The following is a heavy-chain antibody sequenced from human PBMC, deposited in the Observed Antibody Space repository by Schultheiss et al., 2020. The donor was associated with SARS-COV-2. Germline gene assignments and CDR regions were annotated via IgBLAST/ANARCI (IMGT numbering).Heavy chain of an antibody. Sequence: GGSLRLSCAASGFAFRTYSMNWVRQAPGKGLEWISYISAASTNIKYADSVKGRFTISRDGAKNSLYLEMNSLRGDDTAVYYCARDSPYCSSTSCYIDYWGQGTLVTVSS. D-gene: IGHD2-2*02. CDR1: GFAFRTYS. CDR3: ARDSPYCSSTSCYIDY. V-gene: IGHV3-48*01. CDR2: ISAASTNI. J-gene: IGHJ4*02.